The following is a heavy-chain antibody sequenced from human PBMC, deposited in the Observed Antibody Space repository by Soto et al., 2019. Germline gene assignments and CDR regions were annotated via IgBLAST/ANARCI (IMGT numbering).Heavy chain of an antibody. Sequence: QVQLVQSGAEVKKPGSSVKVSCKASGGTFSSYAISWVRQAPGQGLEWMGGIIPIFGTANYAQKFQGRVTITADESTSPAYMELSSLRSEDTAVYYCARLSVTTEGRAYWYFDLWGRGTLVTVSS. CDR2: IIPIFGTA. CDR1: GGTFSSYA. J-gene: IGHJ2*01. V-gene: IGHV1-69*12. D-gene: IGHD4-17*01. CDR3: ARLSVTTEGRAYWYFDL.